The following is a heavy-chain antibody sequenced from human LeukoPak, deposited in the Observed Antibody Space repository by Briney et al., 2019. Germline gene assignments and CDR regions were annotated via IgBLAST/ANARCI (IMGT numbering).Heavy chain of an antibody. Sequence: GGSLRLSCAASGFTFSGSAMHWVRQASGKGLEWVGRIRSKANSYATAYAASVKGRFTISRDDSKNTAYLQMNSLKTEDTAVYYCTRRFDCGSTSCRFYYYYMDVWGKGTTVTVSS. J-gene: IGHJ6*03. D-gene: IGHD2-2*01. CDR1: GFTFSGSA. CDR3: TRRFDCGSTSCRFYYYYMDV. V-gene: IGHV3-73*01. CDR2: IRSKANSYAT.